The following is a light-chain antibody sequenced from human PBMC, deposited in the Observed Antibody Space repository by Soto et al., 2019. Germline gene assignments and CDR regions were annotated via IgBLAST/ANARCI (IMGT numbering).Light chain of an antibody. CDR3: SSYTSSTTYV. CDR2: DVS. CDR1: SSDVGGYNY. J-gene: IGLJ1*01. V-gene: IGLV2-14*01. Sequence: QSVLTQPASVSASPGQSIAISCTGTSSDVGGYNYVSWYQQHPGKAPKLMIYDVSNRPSGVSNRFSGSKSGNTASLTISGLQAEDEADYYCSSYTSSTTYVSGPGTKFTVL.